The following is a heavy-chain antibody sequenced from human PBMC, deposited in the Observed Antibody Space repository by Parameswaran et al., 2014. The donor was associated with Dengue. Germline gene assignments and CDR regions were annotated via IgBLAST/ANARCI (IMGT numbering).Heavy chain of an antibody. Sequence: RWIRQPPGKGLEWIGYIYYSGSTNYNPSLKSRVTISVDTSKNQFSLKLSSVTAADTAVYYCARDYGSSSPLGWFDPWGQGTLVTVSS. J-gene: IGHJ5*02. D-gene: IGHD6-6*01. CDR3: ARDYGSSSPLGWFDP. CDR2: IYYSGST. V-gene: IGHV4-59*01.